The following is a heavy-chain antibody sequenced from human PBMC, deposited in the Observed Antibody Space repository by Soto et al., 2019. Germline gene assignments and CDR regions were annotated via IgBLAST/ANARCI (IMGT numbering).Heavy chain of an antibody. J-gene: IGHJ5*02. CDR1: GFTFSSYG. CDR3: AKDSGYDILTGTNWFDP. CDR2: ISYDGSNK. D-gene: IGHD3-9*01. Sequence: VGSLRLSCAVSGFTFSSYGMHWVRQAPGKGLEWVAVISYDGSNKYYADSVKGRFTISRDNSKNTLYLQMNSLRAEDTAVYYCAKDSGYDILTGTNWFDPWGQGTLVTVSS. V-gene: IGHV3-30*18.